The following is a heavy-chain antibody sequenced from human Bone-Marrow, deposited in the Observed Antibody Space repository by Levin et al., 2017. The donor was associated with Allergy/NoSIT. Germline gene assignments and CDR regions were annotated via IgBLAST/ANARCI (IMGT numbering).Heavy chain of an antibody. D-gene: IGHD4-17*01. CDR1: GCSISSRY. J-gene: IGHJ4*02. CDR3: ARGNGDYPLDY. V-gene: IGHV4-59*11. Sequence: SETLSLPFPFSGCSISSRYWSWIRQPPGKGLEWIGYIYYNGITNYNPSLKSRVTISIDTSKKQFSLRLSSVTAADTAGYYCARGNGDYPLDYWGQGTLVTVSS. CDR2: IYYNGIT.